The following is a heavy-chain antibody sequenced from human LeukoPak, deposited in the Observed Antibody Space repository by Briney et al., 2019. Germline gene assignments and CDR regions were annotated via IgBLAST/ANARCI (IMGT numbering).Heavy chain of an antibody. CDR3: TRDPGGYDYDV. J-gene: IGHJ6*02. CDR1: GFSFGDFA. Sequence: PGGSLRLSCTASGFSFGDFAMTWVRQAPGKGLEWVSFIRNKAYGGTTEYAASVKGRFTISRDDSKSITYLQMNSLQSEDTAVYYCTRDPGGYDYDVWGQGTTVTVFS. V-gene: IGHV3-49*04. D-gene: IGHD5-12*01. CDR2: IRNKAYGGTT.